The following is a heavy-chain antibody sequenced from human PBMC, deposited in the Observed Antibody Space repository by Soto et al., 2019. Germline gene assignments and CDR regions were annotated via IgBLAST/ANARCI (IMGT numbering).Heavy chain of an antibody. Sequence: PSQTLSLTCAISGDSVSSNSAAWNWIRQSPSRGLEWLGRTYYRSKWYNDYAVSVKSRITINPDTSKNQFSLQLNSVTPEDTAVYHCAREVYDIAAAGTTYYGMDVWGQGTPVTVYS. J-gene: IGHJ6*02. D-gene: IGHD6-13*01. CDR3: AREVYDIAAAGTTYYGMDV. V-gene: IGHV6-1*01. CDR1: GDSVSSNSAA. CDR2: TYYRSKWYN.